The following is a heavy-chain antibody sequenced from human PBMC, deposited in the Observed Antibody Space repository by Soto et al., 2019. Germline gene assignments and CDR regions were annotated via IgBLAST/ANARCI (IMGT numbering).Heavy chain of an antibody. Sequence: SGESLKISCKGSGYSFTSFWIGWVRQMPGKGPEWLGIIYPGDSETRYSPSFQGQVTISADRSISTAYLQWNSLKASDTAIYYCTRQHPLDSSAWYNWGKGTQVTVS. J-gene: IGHJ4*02. D-gene: IGHD6-19*01. CDR1: GYSFTSFW. V-gene: IGHV5-51*01. CDR3: TRQHPLDSSAWYN. CDR2: IYPGDSET.